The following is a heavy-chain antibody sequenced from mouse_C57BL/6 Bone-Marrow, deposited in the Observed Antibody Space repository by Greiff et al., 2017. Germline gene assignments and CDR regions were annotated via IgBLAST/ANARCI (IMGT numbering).Heavy chain of an antibody. V-gene: IGHV14-3*01. CDR1: GYNIKNTY. CDR2: IDPANGNT. J-gene: IGHJ1*03. Sequence: VHVKQSVAELVRPGASVKLSCTASGYNIKNTYMHWVKQRPEQGLEWIGRIDPANGNTKYAPKFQGKATTTADTSSNTAYPQLSSLTSEDTAIYYWARRMWLRWYFDVWGTGTTVTVSS. CDR3: ARRMWLRWYFDV. D-gene: IGHD2-2*01.